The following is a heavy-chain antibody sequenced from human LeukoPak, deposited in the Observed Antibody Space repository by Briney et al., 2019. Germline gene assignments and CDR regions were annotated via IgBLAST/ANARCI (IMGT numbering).Heavy chain of an antibody. V-gene: IGHV3-23*01. CDR1: GFTFSSYA. CDR3: ATKYQPDNYYYGMDV. J-gene: IGHJ6*02. D-gene: IGHD2-2*01. Sequence: GGSPRLSCAASGFTFSSYAMSWVRQAPGKGLEWVSAISGSGGSTYYADSVKGRFTISRDNSKNTLYLQMNSLRAEDTAVYYCATKYQPDNYYYGMDVWGQGTTVTVSS. CDR2: ISGSGGST.